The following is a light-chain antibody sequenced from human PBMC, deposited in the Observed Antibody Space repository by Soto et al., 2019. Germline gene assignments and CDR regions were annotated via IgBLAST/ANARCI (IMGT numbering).Light chain of an antibody. Sequence: DIQMTQSPSTLSASVGDRVTITCRASQSISSSLAWYQQKPGKAPNLLIYDASRLESGVPSRFSGSGFGTEFTLTISSLQPDDFATYYCQQYNSYLLTFGPGTTVDIK. CDR3: QQYNSYLLT. V-gene: IGKV1-5*01. J-gene: IGKJ3*01. CDR1: QSISSS. CDR2: DAS.